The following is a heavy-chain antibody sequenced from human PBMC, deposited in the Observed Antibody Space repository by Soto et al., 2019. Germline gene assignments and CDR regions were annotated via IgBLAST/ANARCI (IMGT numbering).Heavy chain of an antibody. Sequence: SETLSLTCAVSGGSISSSNWWSWVRQPPGKGLEWIGEIYHSGSTNYNPSLKSRVTISVDKSKNQFSLKLSSVTAADTAVYYCARGLGYCTNGVCYTIPYYFDYWGQGTLVTVS. CDR2: IYHSGST. V-gene: IGHV4-4*02. CDR1: GGSISSSNW. CDR3: ARGLGYCTNGVCYTIPYYFDY. J-gene: IGHJ4*02. D-gene: IGHD2-8*01.